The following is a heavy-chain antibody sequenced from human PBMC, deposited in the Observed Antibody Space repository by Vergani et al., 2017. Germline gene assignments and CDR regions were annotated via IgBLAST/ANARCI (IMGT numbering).Heavy chain of an antibody. Sequence: QVQLQESGPGLLKTSETLSLTCNVSGVSITRGNYWGWVRQSPGTGLGWIASVFHLGTVYYNSFLRSRVRISIDAYNVLSLRLQSVTAADTAVYFCVRDLYSRGPFDVWGQGSLVTVSS. CDR3: VRDLYSRGPFDV. V-gene: IGHV4-38-2*02. J-gene: IGHJ4*01. CDR1: GVSITRGNY. CDR2: VFHLGTV. D-gene: IGHD3-22*01.